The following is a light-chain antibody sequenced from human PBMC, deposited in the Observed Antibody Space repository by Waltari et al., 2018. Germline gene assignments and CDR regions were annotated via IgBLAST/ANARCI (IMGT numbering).Light chain of an antibody. CDR2: KVF. V-gene: IGKV2-30*02. CDR3: MQATQWPLT. Sequence: DVVMTQSPLSLPVTLGKPATISCRSSQSLGHSDGKTYLNWFHQRPGQSPRRLIYKVFNRDSGVPDRFSGSGSGTDFTLKISRVEAEDVGAYYCMQATQWPLTFGQGTKVEIK. J-gene: IGKJ1*01. CDR1: QSLGHSDGKTY.